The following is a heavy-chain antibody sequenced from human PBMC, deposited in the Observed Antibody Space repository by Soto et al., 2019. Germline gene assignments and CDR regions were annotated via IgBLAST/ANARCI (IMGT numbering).Heavy chain of an antibody. D-gene: IGHD1-1*01. Sequence: PGGSLRLSCTGSGFTFRSYSIHWVRQAPGKGLEWVSTISSSGSYIYQPDSLKGRFTISRDNAKDTVHLQVNSLRVEDTAMYYCARDVGAAYNPRFVYWGQGTQVTVSS. V-gene: IGHV3-21*01. CDR1: GFTFRSYS. CDR2: ISSSGSYI. J-gene: IGHJ4*02. CDR3: ARDVGAAYNPRFVY.